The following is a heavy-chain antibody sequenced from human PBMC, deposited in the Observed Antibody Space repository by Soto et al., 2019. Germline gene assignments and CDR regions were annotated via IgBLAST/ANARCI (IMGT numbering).Heavy chain of an antibody. CDR1: GYTFTSYG. CDR2: ISAYNGNT. D-gene: IGHD2-15*01. J-gene: IGHJ4*02. CDR3: AREEVYCSGGSCYPWDY. Sequence: QVPLVQSGAEVKKPGASVKVSCKASGYTFTSYGISWVRQAPGQGLEWMGWISAYNGNTNYAQKLQGRVTMTTDTATSTAYMELRSLRSDDTAVYYCAREEVYCSGGSCYPWDYWGQGTLVTVSS. V-gene: IGHV1-18*01.